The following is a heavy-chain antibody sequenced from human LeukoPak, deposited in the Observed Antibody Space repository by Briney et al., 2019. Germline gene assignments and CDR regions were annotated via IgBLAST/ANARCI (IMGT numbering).Heavy chain of an antibody. J-gene: IGHJ4*02. V-gene: IGHV3-7*01. Sequence: GGSLRLSCAASGFTFNSNWMSWVRQAPGKGLEWVANIKQDGSGKYYVDSVKGRFTISRDNARNSVSLQMNSLRAEDTAVYYCARDKYYDRYFDSWGQGTLVTVSS. CDR2: IKQDGSGK. CDR1: GFTFNSNW. CDR3: ARDKYYDRYFDS. D-gene: IGHD3-22*01.